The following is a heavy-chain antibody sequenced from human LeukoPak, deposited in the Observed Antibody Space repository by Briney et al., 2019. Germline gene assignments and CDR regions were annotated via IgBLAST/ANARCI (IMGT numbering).Heavy chain of an antibody. CDR2: IYTSGST. Sequence: SQTLSLTCTVSGGSISSGSYYWSWIRQPAGKGLEWIGRIYTSGSTNYNPSLKSRVTISVDTSKNQFSLKLSSVTAADTAVYYCAREDYYYGSGSSWYNWFDPWGQGTLVTVSS. CDR3: AREDYYYGSGSSWYNWFDP. J-gene: IGHJ5*02. V-gene: IGHV4-61*02. CDR1: GGSISSGSYY. D-gene: IGHD3-10*01.